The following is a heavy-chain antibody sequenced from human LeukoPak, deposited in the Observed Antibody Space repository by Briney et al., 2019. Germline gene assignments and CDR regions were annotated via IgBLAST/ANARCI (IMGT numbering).Heavy chain of an antibody. CDR1: GGSISSYY. CDR3: ARLIVVVVAATPSGAFDI. CDR2: IYYSGST. D-gene: IGHD2-15*01. V-gene: IGHV4-59*08. Sequence: SETLSLTCTVSGGSISSYYWSWIRQPPGKGLEWIGYIYYSGSTNYNPSLKSRVTISVDTSKNQFSLKLSSVTAADTAVYYCARLIVVVVAATPSGAFDIWGQGTMVTVSS. J-gene: IGHJ3*02.